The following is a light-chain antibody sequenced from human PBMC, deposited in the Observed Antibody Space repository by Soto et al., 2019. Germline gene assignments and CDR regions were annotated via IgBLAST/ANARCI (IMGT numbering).Light chain of an antibody. CDR3: QQYGSSPPFT. CDR2: GAS. J-gene: IGKJ3*01. Sequence: EIVLTQSPGTLSLSPGERATLSCRASQSVSSSYLAWYQQKPGQAPRLLIYGASTRATGIPDRFSGRGSGTDFTLTIRRLEPEDLAVYYCQQYGSSPPFTFGPGTKVDIK. CDR1: QSVSSSY. V-gene: IGKV3-20*01.